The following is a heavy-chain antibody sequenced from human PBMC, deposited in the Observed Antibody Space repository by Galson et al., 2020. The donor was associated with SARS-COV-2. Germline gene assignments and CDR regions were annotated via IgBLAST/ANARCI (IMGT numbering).Heavy chain of an antibody. J-gene: IGHJ6*02. V-gene: IGHV3-30-3*01. CDR3: ARGFGGSYYYGMDV. CDR2: ISYDGSNK. CDR1: GFTFSSYA. Sequence: TGGSLRLSCAASGFTFSSYAMHWVRQAPGKGLEWVAVISYDGSNKYYADSVKGRFTISRDNSKNTLYLQMNSLRAEDTAVYYCARGFGGSYYYGMDVWGQGTTVTVS. D-gene: IGHD1-26*01.